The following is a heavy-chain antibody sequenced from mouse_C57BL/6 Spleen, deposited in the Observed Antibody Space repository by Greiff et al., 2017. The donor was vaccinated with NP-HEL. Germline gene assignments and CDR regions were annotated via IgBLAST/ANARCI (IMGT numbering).Heavy chain of an antibody. Sequence: VQLQQPGAELVRPGSSVKLSCKASGYTFTSYWMHWVKQRPIQGLEWIGNIDPSDSETHYNQKFKDKATLTVDKSSSTAYMQLSSLTSEDSAVYYCARSPPYSSSYYFDYWGQGTTLTVSS. J-gene: IGHJ2*01. V-gene: IGHV1-52*01. D-gene: IGHD1-1*01. CDR1: GYTFTSYW. CDR2: IDPSDSET. CDR3: ARSPPYSSSYYFDY.